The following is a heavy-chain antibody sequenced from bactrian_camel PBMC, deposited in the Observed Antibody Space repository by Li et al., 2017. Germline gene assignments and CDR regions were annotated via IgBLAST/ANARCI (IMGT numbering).Heavy chain of an antibody. J-gene: IGHJ6*01. CDR2: IHRGAENT. CDR3: AADLYGGVWDTTLRIFGY. Sequence: VQLVESGGGLVQPGGSLRLSCAASGFTFSSYDMSWVRQAPGKGLEWVSTIHRGAENTYYQDSVKGRFTISRDNAKNTVYLQLNSLKTEDMAMYYCAADLYGGVWDTTLRIFGYWGQGTQVTVS. D-gene: IGHD2*01. V-gene: IGHV3S40*01. CDR1: GFTFSSYD.